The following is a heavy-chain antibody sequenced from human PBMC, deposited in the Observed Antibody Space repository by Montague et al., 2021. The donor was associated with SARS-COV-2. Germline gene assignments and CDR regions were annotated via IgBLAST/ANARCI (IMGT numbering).Heavy chain of an antibody. V-gene: IGHV4-34*01. CDR1: GRSFSGYY. CDR2: INHSGST. J-gene: IGHJ6*02. D-gene: IGHD2-2*01. Sequence: SETLSLTCAVYGRSFSGYYWSWIRQPPGKGLEWIGEINHSGSTNYNPSLKSRVTISVDTSKNQFSLKLSSVTAADTAVYHCTREGYQVLWSDYYYYGMDVWGQGTTVTVSS. CDR3: TREGYQVLWSDYYYYGMDV.